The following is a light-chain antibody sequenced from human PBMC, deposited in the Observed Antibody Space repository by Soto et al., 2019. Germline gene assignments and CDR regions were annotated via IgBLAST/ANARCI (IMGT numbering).Light chain of an antibody. CDR1: QSVSSNY. CDR2: DAS. CDR3: QQYGSSPRT. J-gene: IGKJ2*01. Sequence: EIVLTQSPGTLYLSPGERATLSCRASQSVSSNYLAWYQQKPGQAPRLLIYDASSRATGVPDRFSGSGSGTDFTLAISRLEPEDVAVYCCQQYGSSPRTFGQGTKLEIK. V-gene: IGKV3-20*01.